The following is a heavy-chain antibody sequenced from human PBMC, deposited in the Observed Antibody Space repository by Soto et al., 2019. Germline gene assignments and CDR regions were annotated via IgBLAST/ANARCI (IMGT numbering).Heavy chain of an antibody. V-gene: IGHV1-2*02. CDR2: INPNSGGT. Sequence: GASVKVSCKASGYTFTGYYMHWVRQAPGQGLEWMGWINPNSGGTNYAQKFQGRVTMTRDTSISTAYMELSRLRSDDTAVYYCARDFSFGPLRNWFDPWGQGTLVTVSS. D-gene: IGHD3-16*01. CDR1: GYTFTGYY. CDR3: ARDFSFGPLRNWFDP. J-gene: IGHJ5*02.